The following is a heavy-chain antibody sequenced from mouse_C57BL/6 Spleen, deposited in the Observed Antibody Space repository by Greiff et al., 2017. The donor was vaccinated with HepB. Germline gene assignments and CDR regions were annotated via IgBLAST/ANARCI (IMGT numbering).Heavy chain of an antibody. D-gene: IGHD4-1*01. J-gene: IGHJ2*01. V-gene: IGHV1-42*01. CDR3: ARTGRGGY. CDR2: INPSTGGT. Sequence: EVQLQLSGPELVKPGASVKISCKASGYSFTGYYMNWVKQSPEKSLEWIGEINPSTGGTTYNQKFKAKATLTVDKSSSTAYMQLKSLTSEDSAVYYCARTGRGGYWGQGTTLTVSS. CDR1: GYSFTGYY.